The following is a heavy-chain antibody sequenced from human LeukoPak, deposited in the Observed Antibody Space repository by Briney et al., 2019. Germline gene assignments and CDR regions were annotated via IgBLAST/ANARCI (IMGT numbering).Heavy chain of an antibody. Sequence: QPGGSLRLSCAASGFTFSSYEMNWVRQAPGKGLEGVSYISSSGSTIYYADSVKGRFTISRDNAKNSLYLQMNSLRAEDTAVYYCARESYVWLTDAFDIWGQGTMVTVSS. CDR3: ARESYVWLTDAFDI. CDR1: GFTFSSYE. V-gene: IGHV3-48*03. CDR2: ISSSGSTI. J-gene: IGHJ3*02. D-gene: IGHD3-16*01.